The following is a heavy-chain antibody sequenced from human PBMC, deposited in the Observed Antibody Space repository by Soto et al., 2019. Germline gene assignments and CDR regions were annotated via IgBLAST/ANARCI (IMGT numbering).Heavy chain of an antibody. Sequence: ESGGGVVQPGRSLRLSCAVSGFSFSSYPMHWVRQAPGKGLGWVAVISHDGSHTYFADSVKGRFTISRDNSKNTLFLQRNSLRAEDTGVYYCARAKITIFGGADYWGQGTLVTVSS. V-gene: IGHV3-30-3*01. CDR2: ISHDGSHT. J-gene: IGHJ4*02. CDR3: ARAKITIFGGADY. D-gene: IGHD3-3*01. CDR1: GFSFSSYP.